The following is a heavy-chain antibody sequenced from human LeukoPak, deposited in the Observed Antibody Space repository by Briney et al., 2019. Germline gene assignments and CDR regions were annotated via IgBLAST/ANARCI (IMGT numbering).Heavy chain of an antibody. J-gene: IGHJ4*02. V-gene: IGHV1-69*05. CDR2: IIPIFGTA. CDR3: ARSTEYYFDY. Sequence: ASVKVSCRASGGTFSSYAISWVRQAPGQGLEWMGGIIPIFGTANYAQKFQGRVTITTDESTSTAYMELSSLRSEDTAVYYCARSTEYYFDYWGQGTLVTVSS. D-gene: IGHD3-10*01. CDR1: GGTFSSYA.